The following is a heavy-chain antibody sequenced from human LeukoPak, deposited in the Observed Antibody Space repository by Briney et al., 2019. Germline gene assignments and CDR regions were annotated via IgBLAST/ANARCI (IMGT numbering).Heavy chain of an antibody. J-gene: IGHJ5*02. CDR1: GGSISSYY. CDR3: ARGAYSYGYFDT. CDR2: IYTSGST. D-gene: IGHD5-18*01. Sequence: SETLSLTCTVSGGSISSYYWSWIRQPAGKGLEWIGRIYTSGSTNYNPSLKSRVTISVDTSKNQFSLKLSSVTAADTAVYYCARGAYSYGYFDTWGQGTLVTVSS. V-gene: IGHV4-4*07.